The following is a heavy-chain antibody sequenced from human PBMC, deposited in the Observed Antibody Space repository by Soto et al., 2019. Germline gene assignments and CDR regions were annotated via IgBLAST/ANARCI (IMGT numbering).Heavy chain of an antibody. CDR2: IWYDGSNK. D-gene: IGHD3-22*01. Sequence: GGSLRLSCAASGFTFSSYGMHWVRQAPGKGLEWVAVIWYDGSNKYYADSVKGRFTISRDNSKNTLYLQMNSLRAEDTAVYYCARDSHNYYDSSGYLAPIHAFDIWGQGTMVTVSS. CDR1: GFTFSSYG. J-gene: IGHJ3*02. CDR3: ARDSHNYYDSSGYLAPIHAFDI. V-gene: IGHV3-33*01.